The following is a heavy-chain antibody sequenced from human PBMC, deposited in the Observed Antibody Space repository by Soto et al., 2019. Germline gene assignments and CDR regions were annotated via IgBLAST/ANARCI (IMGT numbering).Heavy chain of an antibody. CDR1: GGSISSGGYY. J-gene: IGHJ5*02. D-gene: IGHD2-21*01. CDR3: ARRAVVAVTGSLDNWLDP. Sequence: SETLSLTCTVSGGSISSGGYYWNWIRQHPGKGLEWIGYVYSSGSTNYNPSLKSRVTISVDTSRNQFSLKVNSVTAADTAMYYCARRAVVAVTGSLDNWLDPWGQGILVTVSS. V-gene: IGHV4-61*08. CDR2: VYSSGST.